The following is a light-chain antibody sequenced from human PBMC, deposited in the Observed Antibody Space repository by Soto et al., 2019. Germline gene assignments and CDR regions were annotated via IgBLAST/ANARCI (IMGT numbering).Light chain of an antibody. CDR1: QSVISTY. J-gene: IGKJ4*01. Sequence: DIGFTQSPGTLPLSPGERAALSCRASQSVISTYLAWYQQKPGQAPRLLIYGASNRSTGIPDRSSGSGSGTDFTLTISRLEPEDLGVYYCQQYDTSPLTFGGGTKVEIK. CDR2: GAS. V-gene: IGKV3-20*01. CDR3: QQYDTSPLT.